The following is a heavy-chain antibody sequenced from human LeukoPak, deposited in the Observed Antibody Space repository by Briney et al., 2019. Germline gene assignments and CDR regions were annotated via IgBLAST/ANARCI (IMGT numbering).Heavy chain of an antibody. CDR2: INSDGSST. CDR1: RFTFSSYW. D-gene: IGHD4-4*01. V-gene: IGHV3-74*01. J-gene: IGHJ3*02. Sequence: PGGSLRLSCAASRFTFSSYWMHWVRHAPGKGLVWVSRINSDGSSTSYADSVKGRFTISRDNAKNTLYLQMNSLRAEDTAVYYCARDGKQVTYDAFDIWGQGTMVTVSS. CDR3: ARDGKQVTYDAFDI.